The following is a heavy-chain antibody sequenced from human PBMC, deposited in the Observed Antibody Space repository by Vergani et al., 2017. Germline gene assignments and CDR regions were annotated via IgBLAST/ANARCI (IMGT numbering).Heavy chain of an antibody. V-gene: IGHV1-69*01. D-gene: IGHD3-22*01. CDR3: ARGLEYYDSSGYSALDI. J-gene: IGHJ3*02. CDR1: GGTFSSYA. Sequence: QVQLVQSGAEVKKPGSSVKVSCKASGGTFSSYAISWVRQAPGQGLEWMGGIIPIFGTANYAKKFQGRVTITADESTSTAYMELSSLRSEDTAVYYCARGLEYYDSSGYSALDIWGQGTMVTVSS. CDR2: IIPIFGTA.